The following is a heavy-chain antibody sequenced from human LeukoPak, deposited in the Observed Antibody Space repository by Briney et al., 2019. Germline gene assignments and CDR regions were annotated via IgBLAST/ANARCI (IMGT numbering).Heavy chain of an antibody. D-gene: IGHD6-6*01. Sequence: SETLSLTCTVSGGSISTYYWSLIRQPAGKGLEWIGRIYVSGNTNYNPSLNSRVSLSLDTSKNQLSLRLTSVPAADPAVYYCAREYSSSSGKNAFDVWGQGTMVTVSS. CDR3: AREYSSSSGKNAFDV. CDR2: IYVSGNT. V-gene: IGHV4-4*07. CDR1: GGSISTYY. J-gene: IGHJ3*01.